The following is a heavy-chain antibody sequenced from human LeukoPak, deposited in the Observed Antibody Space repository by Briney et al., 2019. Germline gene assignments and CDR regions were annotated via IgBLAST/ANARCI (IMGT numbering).Heavy chain of an antibody. D-gene: IGHD3-3*01. Sequence: SETLSLTCTVSGGSISSYYWSWIRQPPGKGLEWIGYIYYSGSTNYNPSLKSRVTISVDTSKNQFSLKLSSVTAADTAVYYCARADPDFWSGYYPLGYVDVWGKGTTVTVSS. CDR2: IYYSGST. J-gene: IGHJ6*03. CDR1: GGSISSYY. V-gene: IGHV4-59*01. CDR3: ARADPDFWSGYYPLGYVDV.